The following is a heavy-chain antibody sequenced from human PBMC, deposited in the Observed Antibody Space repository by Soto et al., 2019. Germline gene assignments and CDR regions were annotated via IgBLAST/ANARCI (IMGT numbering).Heavy chain of an antibody. Sequence: QVQLQESGPGLVKPSQTLSLTCTVSGGSISSGDYYWSWIRQPPGKGLEWIGSIYYSGSTYYNPSRTSRVTISVDTSKIQFSLKLNSVTAADTAVYYCASRHSSPYFDYWGQGTLVTVSS. J-gene: IGHJ4*02. V-gene: IGHV4-30-4*01. D-gene: IGHD6-13*01. CDR3: ASRHSSPYFDY. CDR1: GGSISSGDYY. CDR2: IYYSGST.